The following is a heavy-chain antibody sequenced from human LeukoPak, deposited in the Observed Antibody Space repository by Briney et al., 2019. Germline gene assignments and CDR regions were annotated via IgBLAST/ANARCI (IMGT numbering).Heavy chain of an antibody. J-gene: IGHJ4*02. CDR3: ARDVTPIDSRFDY. V-gene: IGHV4-39*07. CDR2: IYYSGST. D-gene: IGHD3-22*01. CDR1: GGSISSSSYY. Sequence: SETLSLTCTVSGGSISSSSYYWGWIRQPPGKGLEWIGSIYYSGSTYYNPSLKSRVTISVDTSKNQFSLKLSSVTAADAAVYYCARDVTPIDSRFDYWGQGTLVTVSS.